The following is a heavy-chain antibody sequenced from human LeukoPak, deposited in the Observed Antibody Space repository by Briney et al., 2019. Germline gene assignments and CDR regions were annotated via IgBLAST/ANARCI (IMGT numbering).Heavy chain of an antibody. D-gene: IGHD3-22*01. J-gene: IGHJ4*02. CDR3: AKPKDSSGYYYGGSRYYFDY. V-gene: IGHV3-23*01. CDR1: GFTFSSYA. Sequence: GGSLRLSCAASGFTFSSYAMSWVRQPPGKGLEWVSGISGSGDSTYYADSVKGQFAISRDNSKNTLYLQMNSLRAEDTAVYYCAKPKDSSGYYYGGSRYYFDYWGQGTLVTVSS. CDR2: ISGSGDST.